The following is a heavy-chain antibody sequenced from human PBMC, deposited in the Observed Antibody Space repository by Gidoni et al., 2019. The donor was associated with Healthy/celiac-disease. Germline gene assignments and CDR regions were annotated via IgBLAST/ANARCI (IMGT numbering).Heavy chain of an antibody. CDR3: ARARTYSGSYSRAFWWFDP. CDR2: RSYDGSNK. J-gene: IGHJ5*02. V-gene: IGHV3-30*04. CDR1: GFPFSSSP. D-gene: IGHD1-26*01. Sequence: QVHLVESGGGVVQPGRSLSLSCAASGFPFSSSPIHWVRQAPGKGLEWVADRSYDGSNKYYADSVKGRFNIARDKSKNTLYLQMNSLRAEDTAVYYCARARTYSGSYSRAFWWFDPWGQGTLVTVSS.